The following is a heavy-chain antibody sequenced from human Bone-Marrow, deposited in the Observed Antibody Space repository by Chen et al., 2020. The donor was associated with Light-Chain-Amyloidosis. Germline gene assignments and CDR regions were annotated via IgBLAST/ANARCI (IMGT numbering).Heavy chain of an antibody. Sequence: QVQLVESGGGVVQTGRSLRLSCAASGFTFSHYGMHWVRQAPGKGLEWVAVTGYDENIKCYADSVKGRFTISRDIAKNTLYLQMNSLRAEDTALYYCAKDVGPNGLGPGLEYWGQGTLVTVSS. J-gene: IGHJ4*02. CDR1: GFTFSHYG. CDR3: AKDVGPNGLGPGLEY. V-gene: IGHV3-30*18. CDR2: TGYDENIK. D-gene: IGHD1-26*01.